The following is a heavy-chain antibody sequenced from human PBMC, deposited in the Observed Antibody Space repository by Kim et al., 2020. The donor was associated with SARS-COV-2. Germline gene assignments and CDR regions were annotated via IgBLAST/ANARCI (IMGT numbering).Heavy chain of an antibody. V-gene: IGHV1-46*01. CDR1: GYTFTSYY. CDR2: INPSGGST. CDR3: ARDLSQDSSSWYGMVYYYYYMDV. D-gene: IGHD6-13*01. J-gene: IGHJ6*03. Sequence: ASVKVSCKASGYTFTSYYMHWVRQAPGQELEWMGIINPSGGSTSYAQKFQGRVTMTRDTSTSTVYMELSSLRSEDTAVYYCARDLSQDSSSWYGMVYYYYYMDVWGKGTTVTVSS.